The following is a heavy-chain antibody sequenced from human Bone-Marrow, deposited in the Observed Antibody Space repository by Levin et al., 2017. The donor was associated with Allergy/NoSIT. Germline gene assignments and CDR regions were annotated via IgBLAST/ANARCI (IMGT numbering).Heavy chain of an antibody. CDR1: GGSFSSYY. J-gene: IGHJ6*03. CDR3: ARVARDQLLFGKYYYYIDV. D-gene: IGHD2-2*01. Sequence: MTSETLSLTCAVYGGSFSSYYWSWVRQPPGKGLEWIGEINYSASTNYNPSLKSRVTISIDTSKNQFSLKVSSVTAADTAVYYCARVARDQLLFGKYYYYIDVWDKGTTVTVSS. CDR2: INYSAST. V-gene: IGHV4-34*01.